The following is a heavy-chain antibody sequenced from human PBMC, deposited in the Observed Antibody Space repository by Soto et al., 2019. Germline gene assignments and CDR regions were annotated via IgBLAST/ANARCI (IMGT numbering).Heavy chain of an antibody. CDR3: TTAYYYDSSGYYYGDY. CDR1: GFTFSNAW. CDR2: IKSKTDGGTT. J-gene: IGHJ4*02. D-gene: IGHD3-22*01. V-gene: IGHV3-15*07. Sequence: EVQLVESGGGLVKPGGSLRLSCAASGFTFSNAWMNWVRQAPGKGLEWVGRIKSKTDGGTTDYAAPGKGRFTISRDNPKNTLYLQMNSLKTEDTAVYYCTTAYYYDSSGYYYGDYWGQGTLVTVSS.